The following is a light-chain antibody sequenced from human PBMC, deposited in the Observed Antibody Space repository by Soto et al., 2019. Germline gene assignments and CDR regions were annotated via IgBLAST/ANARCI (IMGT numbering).Light chain of an antibody. V-gene: IGKV1-27*01. CDR3: QTYDKAPWM. J-gene: IGKJ3*01. CDR1: RGIYTH. CDR2: AAS. Sequence: DIQMTQSPSSLSASVGDRVTITCRASRGIYTHLAWYQQKPGNAPKLLIYAASTLQSGVPSRFSASGSGTDFILTISALQSEDVGTYFCQTYDKAPWMFGPGTRVDV.